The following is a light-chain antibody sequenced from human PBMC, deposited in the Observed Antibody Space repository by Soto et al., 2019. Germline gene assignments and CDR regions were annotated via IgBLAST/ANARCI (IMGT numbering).Light chain of an antibody. CDR3: QQRINWRST. CDR2: DAF. V-gene: IGKV3-11*01. J-gene: IGKJ4*01. Sequence: EIVMTQSPATLSVSPGERATLSCRASQSVRTYVAWYQQKAGQAPRLLIYDAFNRATGIPARFSGSGSGTDSTLTISSLEPEDFAVYFCQQRINWRSTFGGGTKVDIK. CDR1: QSVRTY.